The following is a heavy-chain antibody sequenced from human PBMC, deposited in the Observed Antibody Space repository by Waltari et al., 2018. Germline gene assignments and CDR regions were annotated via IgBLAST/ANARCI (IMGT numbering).Heavy chain of an antibody. Sequence: QVQLQQWGAGLLKPSETLSLTCAVYGGSFSGYYWSWIRQPPGKGLEWIGEINHSGSTNYNPSLKSRVTISVDTSKNQFSLKLSSVTAADTAVYYCARERVPRFGVVRVDNWFDPWGQGTLVTVSS. V-gene: IGHV4-34*01. CDR3: ARERVPRFGVVRVDNWFDP. CDR2: INHSGST. J-gene: IGHJ5*02. CDR1: GGSFSGYY. D-gene: IGHD3-3*01.